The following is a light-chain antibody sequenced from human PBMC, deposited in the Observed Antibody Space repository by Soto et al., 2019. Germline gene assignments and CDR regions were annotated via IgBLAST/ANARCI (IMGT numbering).Light chain of an antibody. CDR2: GVY. J-gene: IGKJ1*01. Sequence: IVLTQSPGTLSLSPGERATLSCRAGQTGNNNYLAWHQHKSGQPPSLLIYGVYTRASGIPDRFSGSGYGTGFTVNITRLEPEDSAVYFCEHNGYSPWTFGPGTKVDSK. CDR1: QTGNNNY. V-gene: IGKV3-20*01. CDR3: EHNGYSPWT.